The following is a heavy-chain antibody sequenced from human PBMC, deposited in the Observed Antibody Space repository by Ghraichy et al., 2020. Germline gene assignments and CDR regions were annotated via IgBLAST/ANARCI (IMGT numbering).Heavy chain of an antibody. V-gene: IGHV3-74*01. CDR2: INSDGSST. J-gene: IGHJ3*02. CDR1: GFTFSSYW. D-gene: IGHD6-13*01. Sequence: LSLTCAASGFTFSSYWMHWVRQAPGKGLVWVSRINSDGSSTNYADSVKGRFTISRDNAKNTLSLQMNSLRAEDTAVYYCARLFSSSWPFDIWGQGTMVTVSS. CDR3: ARLFSSSWPFDI.